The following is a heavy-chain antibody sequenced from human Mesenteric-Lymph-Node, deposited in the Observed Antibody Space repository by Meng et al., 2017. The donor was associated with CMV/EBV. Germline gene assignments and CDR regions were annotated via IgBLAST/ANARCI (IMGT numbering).Heavy chain of an antibody. CDR2: ISASNGNT. J-gene: IGHJ6*02. Sequence: ASVKVSCKASGFTFSLYGVTWVRQAPGQGLEWMGWISASNGNTNYAQKFQGRLTMTTDTSTSTASMELKSPTRDDTAVYYCARDDNCTGGRCYSYYGLDVWGQGTTVTVSS. D-gene: IGHD2-8*02. CDR1: GFTFSLYG. V-gene: IGHV1-18*01. CDR3: ARDDNCTGGRCYSYYGLDV.